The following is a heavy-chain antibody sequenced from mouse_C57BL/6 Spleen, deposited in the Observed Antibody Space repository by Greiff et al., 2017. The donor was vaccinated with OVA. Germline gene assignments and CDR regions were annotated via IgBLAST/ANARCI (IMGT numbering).Heavy chain of an antibody. CDR1: GYTFTSYW. CDR3: ARGTVVGMDY. J-gene: IGHJ4*01. Sequence: QVQLQQPGAELVMPGASVKLSCKASGYTFTSYWMHWVKQRPGQGLEWIGEIDPSDSYTNYNQKFKGKSTLTVDKSSSTAYMQLSSLTSEDSAVYYCARGTVVGMDYWGQGTSVTVSS. D-gene: IGHD1-1*01. V-gene: IGHV1-69*01. CDR2: IDPSDSYT.